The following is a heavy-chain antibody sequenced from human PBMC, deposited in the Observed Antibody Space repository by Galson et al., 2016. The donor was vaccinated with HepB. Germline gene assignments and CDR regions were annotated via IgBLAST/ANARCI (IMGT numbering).Heavy chain of an antibody. V-gene: IGHV3-11*01. CDR1: GFTFTDFY. J-gene: IGHJ5*02. CDR2: ISSRASTM. D-gene: IGHD6-13*01. Sequence: SLRLSCAASGFTFTDFYMSWIRQAPGKGLEWVAFISSRASTMSYADSVSGRFTISRDNAKNSVYLQMNSLRAEDTAVYYCAREEILQQQLVQDPWGQGTLVTVSS. CDR3: AREEILQQQLVQDP.